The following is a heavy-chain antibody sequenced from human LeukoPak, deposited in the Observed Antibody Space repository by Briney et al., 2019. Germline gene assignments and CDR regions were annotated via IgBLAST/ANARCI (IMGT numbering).Heavy chain of an antibody. Sequence: PGGSLRLSCAASGFTFSSYSMNWVRQAPGKGLEWIGSIYYSGSTYYNPSLKSRVTISVDTSKNQFSLKLSSVTAADTAVYYCARQHSSGWYFTIENHCWFDPWGQGTLVTVSS. CDR1: GFTFSSYSMN. J-gene: IGHJ5*02. CDR2: IYYSGST. V-gene: IGHV4-59*05. CDR3: ARQHSSGWYFTIENHCWFDP. D-gene: IGHD6-19*01.